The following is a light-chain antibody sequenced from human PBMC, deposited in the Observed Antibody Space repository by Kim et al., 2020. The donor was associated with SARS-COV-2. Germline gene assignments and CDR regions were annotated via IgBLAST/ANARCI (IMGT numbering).Light chain of an antibody. Sequence: GQRVSISCTGSFTNVGRNAVNAYEQLPGTAPKHLFFGYNQRPSGVPDRCSVCKSGTSASLAISGLQSEDETYYYCAAWDDNLKGVGFGGGTQLTVL. V-gene: IGLV1-44*01. CDR2: GYN. CDR1: FTNVGRNA. CDR3: AAWDDNLKGVG. J-gene: IGLJ2*01.